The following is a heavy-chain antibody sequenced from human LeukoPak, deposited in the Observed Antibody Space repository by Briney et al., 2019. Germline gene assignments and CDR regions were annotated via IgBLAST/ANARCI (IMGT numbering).Heavy chain of an antibody. V-gene: IGHV3-23*01. CDR2: ISGSGGST. D-gene: IGHD7-27*01. Sequence: GGSLRLSCAASGFTFSSYAITWVRQAPGKGLEWVSAISGSGGSTHHTDSVQGRFTISRDNSKNILYLQMNSLRVEDTAVYYCARRSGDREFEYWGQGTLVTVSS. J-gene: IGHJ4*02. CDR1: GFTFSSYA. CDR3: ARRSGDREFEY.